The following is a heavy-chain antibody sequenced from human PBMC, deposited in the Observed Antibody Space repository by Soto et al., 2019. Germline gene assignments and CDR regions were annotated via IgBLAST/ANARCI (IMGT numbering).Heavy chain of an antibody. CDR3: VLYRNINTCGGVIDLDAFEI. J-gene: IGHJ3*02. CDR2: ISGSGGST. D-gene: IGHD3-16*02. V-gene: IGHV3-23*01. Sequence: SWVRQAPVKGLEWVSAISGSGGSTYYADPVKGRFTIPRDNSKNTLYLQMNSLRADSTAVYYCVLYRNINTCGGVIDLDAFEIWGPGTMV.